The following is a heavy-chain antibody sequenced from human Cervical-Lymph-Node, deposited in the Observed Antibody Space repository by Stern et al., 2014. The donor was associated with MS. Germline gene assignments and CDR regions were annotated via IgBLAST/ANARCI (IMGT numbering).Heavy chain of an antibody. V-gene: IGHV1-69*01. CDR1: RGTFSNHG. CDR3: ATDRGYCSGGSCYSLDYFDY. D-gene: IGHD2-15*01. Sequence: VQLVESGAEVKKPGSSVKVSCKASRGTFSNHGISWVRPAPGQGLEWMGGIIPILGTAHNAQRFQGRVTFTADESTTTVYMELSSLRSEDTAVYYCATDRGYCSGGSCYSLDYFDYWGQGTLVIVSS. J-gene: IGHJ4*02. CDR2: IIPILGTA.